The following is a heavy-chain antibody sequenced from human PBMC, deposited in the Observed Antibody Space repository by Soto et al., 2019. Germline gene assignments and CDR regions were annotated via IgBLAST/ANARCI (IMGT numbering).Heavy chain of an antibody. CDR1: GFTFSSYW. V-gene: IGHV3-74*01. D-gene: IGHD5-12*01. J-gene: IGHJ4*02. CDR2: INSDGSST. Sequence: EVQLVESGGGLVQPGGSLRLSCAASGFTFSSYWMHWFRQAPGKGLVWVSRINSDGSSTSYADSVKGRFTIARDNAKNTLYLQMNSLRAEDTAVYYCAREGWLQPYFDYWGQGTLVTVSS. CDR3: AREGWLQPYFDY.